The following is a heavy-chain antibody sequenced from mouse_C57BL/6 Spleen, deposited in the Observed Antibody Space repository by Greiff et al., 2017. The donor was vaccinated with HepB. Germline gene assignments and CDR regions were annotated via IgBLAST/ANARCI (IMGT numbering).Heavy chain of an antibody. CDR1: GFNIKNTY. D-gene: IGHD1-1*01. V-gene: IGHV14-3*01. J-gene: IGHJ1*03. CDR2: IDPANGNT. CDR3: ARRLNYYGSSDWYFDV. Sequence: EVQLQQSVAELVRPGASVKLSCTASGFNIKNTYMHWVKQRPEQGLEWIGRIDPANGNTKYAPKFQGKATITADPSSNTAYLQLSSLTSEDTAIYYCARRLNYYGSSDWYFDVWGTGTTVTVSS.